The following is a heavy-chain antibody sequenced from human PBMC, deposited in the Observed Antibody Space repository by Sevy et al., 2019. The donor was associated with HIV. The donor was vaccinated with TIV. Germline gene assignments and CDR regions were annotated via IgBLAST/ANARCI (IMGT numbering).Heavy chain of an antibody. CDR2: FNSDGSIT. D-gene: IGHD3-3*01. V-gene: IGHV3-74*01. Sequence: GGSLRLSCAASGFTFTNYWMHWVRQAPGKGLVWVSRFNSDGSITTYADSVKGRFTISRDNAKNTLYLQMNSLRAEDTAVYYCVYYDFWSGSSEYYMDVWGKGTTVTVSS. CDR1: GFTFTNYW. CDR3: VYYDFWSGSSEYYMDV. J-gene: IGHJ6*03.